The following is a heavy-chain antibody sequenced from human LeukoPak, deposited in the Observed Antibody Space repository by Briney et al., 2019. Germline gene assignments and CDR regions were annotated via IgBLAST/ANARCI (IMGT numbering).Heavy chain of an antibody. J-gene: IGHJ3*02. CDR3: ARVGDFSVAAFDI. CDR2: ISSNGGST. Sequence: PGGSLRLSCAASGFTFSSYEMNWVRQAPGKGLEFVSAISSNGGSTYYANSVKGRFTISRDTSKNTLYLQMGSLRTEDMAVYYCARVGDFSVAAFDIWGQGTMVTVSS. V-gene: IGHV3-64*01. CDR1: GFTFSSYE. D-gene: IGHD3-16*01.